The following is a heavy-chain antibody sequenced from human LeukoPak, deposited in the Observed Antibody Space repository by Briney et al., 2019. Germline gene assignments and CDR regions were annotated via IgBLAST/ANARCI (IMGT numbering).Heavy chain of an antibody. J-gene: IGHJ4*02. Sequence: SETLSLTCSVSGGSITVSGGSSTTYYWSWIRQPPGKGLEWIGNIYNSGNTNYNPSLKSRVTTSVDTSKNQFSLKLSSVTAADTAVYYCARETRRDGYTFFDYWGQGTLVTVSS. CDR2: IYNSGNT. CDR3: ARETRRDGYTFFDY. D-gene: IGHD5-24*01. V-gene: IGHV4-61*01. CDR1: GGSITVSGGSSTTYY.